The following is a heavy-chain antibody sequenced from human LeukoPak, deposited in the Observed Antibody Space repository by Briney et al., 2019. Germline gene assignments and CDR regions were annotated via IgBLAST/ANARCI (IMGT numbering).Heavy chain of an antibody. J-gene: IGHJ4*02. V-gene: IGHV1-69*04. CDR1: GGTFSSYA. CDR2: IIPILGIA. CDR3: ARGGRLLWFGESIDY. D-gene: IGHD3-10*01. Sequence: SVKVSCKASGGTFSSYAISWVRQAPGQGLEWMGRIIPILGIANYAQKFQGRVTITADKSTSTAYMELSSLRSEDTAVYYCARGGRLLWFGESIDYWGQGTLVTVSS.